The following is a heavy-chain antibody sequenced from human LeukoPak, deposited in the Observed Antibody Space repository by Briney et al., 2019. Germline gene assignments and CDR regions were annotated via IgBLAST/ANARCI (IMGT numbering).Heavy chain of an antibody. J-gene: IGHJ4*02. CDR3: VKGSGSSGYYPLNY. CDR1: GFTFSSYV. V-gene: IGHV3-23*01. D-gene: IGHD3-22*01. CDR2: VTDSGDKV. Sequence: PGGSLRLSCAVSGFTFSSYVMTWVRQAPGKGLERVSAVTDSGDKVFYADSVKGRFTISRDNSKNTLYLQMSSLRVEDTAVYYCVKGSGSSGYYPLNYWGQGTLVTVSS.